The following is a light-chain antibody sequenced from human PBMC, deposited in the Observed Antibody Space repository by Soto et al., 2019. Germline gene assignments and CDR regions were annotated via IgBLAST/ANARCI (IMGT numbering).Light chain of an antibody. Sequence: DIQMTQSPSSLSASVGDRVTITCRASQGISNYLAWYQQRPGKVPKLLIYAASTLQSGVPSRFSGSGSGTDFAITISILLPEDVATYYCQNLDSAAYTFGPGTKVDIK. V-gene: IGKV1-27*01. CDR1: QGISNY. J-gene: IGKJ3*01. CDR3: QNLDSAAYT. CDR2: AAS.